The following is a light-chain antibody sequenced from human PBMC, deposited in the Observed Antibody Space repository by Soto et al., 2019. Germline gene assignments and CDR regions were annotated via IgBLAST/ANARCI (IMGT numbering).Light chain of an antibody. Sequence: EIVLTQTPATLSLSPGERATLSCGASQSVSSGYIAWYQQKPGLAPRLLIFDASKRATGIPDRFSGSGSGIDFTLTISRLEPEDFAVYYCQRYGTSPQTFGQGTKV. CDR2: DAS. CDR3: QRYGTSPQT. CDR1: QSVSSGY. J-gene: IGKJ1*01. V-gene: IGKV3D-20*01.